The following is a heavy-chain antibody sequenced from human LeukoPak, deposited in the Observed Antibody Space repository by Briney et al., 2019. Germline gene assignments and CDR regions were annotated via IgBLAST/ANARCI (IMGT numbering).Heavy chain of an antibody. CDR1: GHTFTSYY. V-gene: IGHV1-46*01. J-gene: IGHJ4*02. D-gene: IGHD3-3*02. CDR2: INPSGGST. Sequence: ASVKVSCKASGHTFTSYYMHWVRQAPGQGLEWMGIINPSGGSTSYAQKFQGRVTMTRDMSTSTVYMELSSLRSEDTAVYYCARGSALLEWLLSPLDYWGQGTLVTVSS. CDR3: ARGSALLEWLLSPLDY.